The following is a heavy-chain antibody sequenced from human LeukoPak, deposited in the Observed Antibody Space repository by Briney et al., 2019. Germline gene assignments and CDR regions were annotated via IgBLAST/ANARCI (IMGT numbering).Heavy chain of an antibody. CDR3: ARDKVTY. V-gene: IGHV3-7*01. CDR1: GFTFSNYW. J-gene: IGHJ4*02. CDR2: INKDGSEK. Sequence: GGSLRLSCAASGFTFSNYWMSWVRQAPGKGLEWVANINKDGSEKYYVDSVKGRFTISRGNAKNSLYLQMNSLRVEDTAVYYCARDKVTYWGQGTLVTVSS.